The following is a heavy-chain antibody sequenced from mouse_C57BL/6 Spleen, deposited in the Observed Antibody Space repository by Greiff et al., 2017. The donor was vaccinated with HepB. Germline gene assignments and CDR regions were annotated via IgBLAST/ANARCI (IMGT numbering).Heavy chain of an antibody. CDR3: ARKGISTMITTGAMDY. D-gene: IGHD2-4*01. Sequence: EVKLMESGAELVKPGASVKLSCTASGFNIKDYYMHWVKQRTEQGLEWIGRIDPEDGETKYAPKFQGKATITADTSSNTAYLQLSSLTSEDTAVYYCARKGISTMITTGAMDYWGQGTSVTVSS. CDR2: IDPEDGET. J-gene: IGHJ4*01. CDR1: GFNIKDYY. V-gene: IGHV14-2*01.